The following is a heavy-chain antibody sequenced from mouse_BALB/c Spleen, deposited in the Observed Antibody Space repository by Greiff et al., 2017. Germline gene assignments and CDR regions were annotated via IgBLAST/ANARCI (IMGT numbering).Heavy chain of an antibody. CDR3: NALTRIGGDY. V-gene: IGHV14-4*02. CDR2: IDPENGDT. J-gene: IGHJ2*01. D-gene: IGHD2-14*01. CDR1: GFNIKDYY. Sequence: EVQLQQSGAELVRSGASVKLSCTASGFNIKDYYMHWVKQRPEQGLEWIGWIDPENGDTEYAPKFQGKATMTADTSSNTAYLQLSSLTSEDTAVYYCNALTRIGGDYWGQGTTLTVSS.